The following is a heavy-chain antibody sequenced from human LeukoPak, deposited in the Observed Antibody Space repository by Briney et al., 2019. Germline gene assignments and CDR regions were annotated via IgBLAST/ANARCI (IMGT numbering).Heavy chain of an antibody. D-gene: IGHD2-15*01. Sequence: PGGSLRLSCAASGFTFSSYEMNWVRQAPGKGLEWVSYISSSGSTIYYADSVKGRFTISRDNAKNSLYLQMNSLRAEDTADYYCVVLELGYCSGGSCDYYYYGMDVWGQGTTVTVSS. V-gene: IGHV3-48*03. CDR2: ISSSGSTI. CDR1: GFTFSSYE. J-gene: IGHJ6*02. CDR3: VVLELGYCSGGSCDYYYYGMDV.